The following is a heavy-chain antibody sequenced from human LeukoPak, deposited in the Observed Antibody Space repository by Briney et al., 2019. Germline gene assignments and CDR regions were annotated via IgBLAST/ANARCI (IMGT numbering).Heavy chain of an antibody. V-gene: IGHV3-23*01. CDR2: ISGSDGTT. CDR3: AKTRSMLVRGVMDY. Sequence: PGGSLRLSCAASGFTFSSYVMTWVREAPGEGVEWVSGISGSDGTTYYTDSVKGRFTISRDNSKNTLYLQMNSLRAEDTAVYYCAKTRSMLVRGVMDYWGQGTLVTVSS. J-gene: IGHJ4*02. CDR1: GFTFSSYV. D-gene: IGHD3-10*01.